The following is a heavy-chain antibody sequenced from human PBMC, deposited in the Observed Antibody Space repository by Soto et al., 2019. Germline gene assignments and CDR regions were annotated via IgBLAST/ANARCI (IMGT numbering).Heavy chain of an antibody. V-gene: IGHV1-18*04. D-gene: IGHD2-2*01. Sequence: ASVKVSCKASGYTFTSYGISWVRQAPGQGLEWMGWISAYNGNTNYAQRLQGRVTMTTATSTSTAYMELRSLRSDDTAVYYCARDLSSWGAFDIWGQGTMVTVSS. CDR3: ARDLSSWGAFDI. J-gene: IGHJ3*02. CDR1: GYTFTSYG. CDR2: ISAYNGNT.